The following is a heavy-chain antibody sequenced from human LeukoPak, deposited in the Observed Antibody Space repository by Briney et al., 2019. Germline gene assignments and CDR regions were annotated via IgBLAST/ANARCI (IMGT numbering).Heavy chain of an antibody. V-gene: IGHV3-23*01. CDR3: AKDGDV. CDR2: ILHNGDST. Sequence: GGSLRLSCAASGFTCSTYVMSWVRQAPGKGLEWLSLILHNGDSTYYADSVKGRFTISRDNSKNTLYLQMNSLRAEDTAVYYCAKDGDVWGQGTTVTVSS. J-gene: IGHJ6*02. CDR1: GFTCSTYV.